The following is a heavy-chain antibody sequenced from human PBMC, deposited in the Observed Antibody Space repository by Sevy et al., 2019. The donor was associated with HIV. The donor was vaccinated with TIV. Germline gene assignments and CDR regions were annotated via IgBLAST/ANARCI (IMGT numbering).Heavy chain of an antibody. J-gene: IGHJ5*02. CDR3: ARSPPVVVVPGAPSWFDP. D-gene: IGHD2-2*01. CDR1: DGSFSGYY. CDR2: IDESGIT. Sequence: WETLSLTCAVHDGSFSGYYWNWIRQLPGKGLEWIGEIDESGITYYNPSLKSRVTISVDTSKKQFSLKLNSVTAVHSDVYFCARSPPVVVVPGAPSWFDPWGQGTLVTVSS. V-gene: IGHV4-34*01.